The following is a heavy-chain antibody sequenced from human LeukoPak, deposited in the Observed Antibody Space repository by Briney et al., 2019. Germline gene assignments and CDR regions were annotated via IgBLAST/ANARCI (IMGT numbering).Heavy chain of an antibody. D-gene: IGHD3-9*01. CDR1: GGPISSTSYY. CDR2: IYHSGST. J-gene: IGHJ5*02. CDR3: ARVPGVFYDTLTGYGSGWFDP. V-gene: IGHV4-39*07. Sequence: SEALSLTCTVSGGPISSTSYYWGWIRQPPGKGLEWIGSIYHSGSTYYNPSLKSRVTISVDTSKNQFSLKLSSVTAADTAVYYCARVPGVFYDTLTGYGSGWFDPWGQGTLVTVPS.